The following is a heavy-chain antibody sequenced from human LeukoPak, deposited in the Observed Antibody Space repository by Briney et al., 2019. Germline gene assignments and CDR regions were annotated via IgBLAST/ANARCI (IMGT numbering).Heavy chain of an antibody. CDR2: SSPSAGTT. D-gene: IGHD6-13*01. Sequence: ASVKVSCKASGYTFTSYDINWVRQATGQGLEWMGISSPSAGTTKYAQNFQGRVTMTTDMSTTTVYMEVSSLRSEDTAVYYCVRTRGLAPHDAFDIWGQGTMITVSS. V-gene: IGHV1-46*01. J-gene: IGHJ3*02. CDR3: VRTRGLAPHDAFDI. CDR1: GYTFTSYD.